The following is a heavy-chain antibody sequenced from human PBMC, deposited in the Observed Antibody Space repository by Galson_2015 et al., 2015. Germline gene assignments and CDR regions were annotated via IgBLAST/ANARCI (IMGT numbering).Heavy chain of an antibody. J-gene: IGHJ5*02. CDR3: ARVGPYYYDSSGYRWFDP. V-gene: IGHV1-18*01. D-gene: IGHD3-22*01. Sequence: SVKVSCKASGYTFTSYGISWVRQAPGQGLEWMGWISAYNGNTNYAQKLQGRVTMTTDTSTSTAYMELRSLRSADTAVYYCARVGPYYYDSSGYRWFDPWGQGTLVTISS. CDR1: GYTFTSYG. CDR2: ISAYNGNT.